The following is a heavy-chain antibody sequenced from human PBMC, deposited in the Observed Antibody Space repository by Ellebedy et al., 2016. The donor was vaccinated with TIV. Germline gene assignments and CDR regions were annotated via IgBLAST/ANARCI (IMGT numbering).Heavy chain of an antibody. V-gene: IGHV3-7*02. Sequence: PGGSLRLSCAASGFTFSSFWMTWVRQAPGKGLGWVANIKYDGSETYYTDSVKGRFTISRDNAKKSLYLQMHSLRADDTAVYYCARWCDDSWNGRCNWGLGTQVTVSS. D-gene: IGHD3-3*01. CDR1: GFTFSSFW. CDR2: IKYDGSET. CDR3: ARWCDDSWNGRCN. J-gene: IGHJ4*02.